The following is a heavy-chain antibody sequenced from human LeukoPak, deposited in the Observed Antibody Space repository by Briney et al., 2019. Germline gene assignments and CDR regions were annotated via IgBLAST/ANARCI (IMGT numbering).Heavy chain of an antibody. CDR1: GGTFSSYA. CDR3: ARTYYYDSSGYRGFDY. Sequence: ASVKVSCKASGGTFSSYAISWVRQAPGQGLEWMGIINPSGGSTSYAQKFQGRVTMTRDMSTSTVYMELSSLRSEDTAVYYCARTYYYDSSGYRGFDYWGQGTLVTVSS. CDR2: INPSGGST. J-gene: IGHJ4*02. D-gene: IGHD3-22*01. V-gene: IGHV1-46*01.